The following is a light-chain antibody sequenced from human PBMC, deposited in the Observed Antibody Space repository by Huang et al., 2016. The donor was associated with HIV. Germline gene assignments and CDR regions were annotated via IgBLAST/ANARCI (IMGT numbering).Light chain of an antibody. CDR3: QQYDNRIT. Sequence: DIQMTQSPSSLSSSLGDRVTITCQASPDISTYLNWYQQKPGKAPKLLIYDASNLETGVPSRFSGSGSGTDFTFTISSLQPEDIATYYCQQYDNRITFGGGTKVEIK. J-gene: IGKJ4*01. CDR2: DAS. CDR1: PDISTY. V-gene: IGKV1-33*01.